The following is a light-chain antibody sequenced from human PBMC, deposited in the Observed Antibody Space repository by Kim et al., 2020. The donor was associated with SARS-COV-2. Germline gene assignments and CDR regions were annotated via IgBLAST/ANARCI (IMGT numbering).Light chain of an antibody. V-gene: IGLV8-61*01. CDR2: STN. CDR1: SGSVSTSYY. Sequence: QTVVTQEPSFSVSPGGTVTLTCGLSSGSVSTSYYPGWYQQTPGQAPRTLIYSTNTRSSGVPDRFSGSILGNKAALTITGAQADDESDYYCVLYMGSGIWVFGGGTQLTVL. CDR3: VLYMGSGIWV. J-gene: IGLJ3*02.